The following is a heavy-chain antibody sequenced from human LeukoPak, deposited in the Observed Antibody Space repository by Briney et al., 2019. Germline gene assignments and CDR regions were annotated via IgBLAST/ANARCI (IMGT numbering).Heavy chain of an antibody. CDR1: GFTFNNYA. V-gene: IGHV3-23*01. J-gene: IGHJ4*02. Sequence: GGSLRLSCAGSGFTFNNYAMSWVRQTPRKGLEWVSTIMISGDDTYYAAPVKGRFTMSRDKSKNTLYLQMSYLRAEDTAVYYCVRAAPGDCSSTSCSLFDNWGQGILVTVSS. CDR2: IMISGDDT. D-gene: IGHD2-2*01. CDR3: VRAAPGDCSSTSCSLFDN.